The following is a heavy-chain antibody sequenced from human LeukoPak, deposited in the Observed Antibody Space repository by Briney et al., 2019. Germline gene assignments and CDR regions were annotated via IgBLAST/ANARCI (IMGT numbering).Heavy chain of an antibody. CDR2: IYPGDSGT. J-gene: IGHJ4*02. D-gene: IGHD3-3*01. CDR3: ARGYDFWTGPYYFDY. V-gene: IGHV5-51*01. CDR1: GYTFTDYW. Sequence: GESLKISCKGSGYTFTDYWIGWVRQMPGKGLEWMGIIYPGDSGTRYSPSFEGQVTISADKSISTAYLQWTSLKASDTAMYYCARGYDFWTGPYYFDYWGQGTLVTVSS.